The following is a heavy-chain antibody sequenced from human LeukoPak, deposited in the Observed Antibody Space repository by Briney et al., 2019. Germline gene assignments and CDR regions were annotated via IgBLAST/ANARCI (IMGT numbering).Heavy chain of an antibody. CDR1: GYSINSGYY. CDR2: IYHSGST. Sequence: SETLSLTCTVSGYSINSGYYWGWIRQPPGKGLEWIGSIYHSGSTYYNPSLKSRVTISVDTSKNQFSLKLSSVTAADTAVYYCARENRVLRFLEWSFDYWGQGTLVTVSS. CDR3: ARENRVLRFLEWSFDY. J-gene: IGHJ4*02. V-gene: IGHV4-38-2*02. D-gene: IGHD3-3*01.